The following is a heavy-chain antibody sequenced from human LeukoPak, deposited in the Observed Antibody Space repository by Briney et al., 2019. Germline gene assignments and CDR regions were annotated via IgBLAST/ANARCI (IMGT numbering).Heavy chain of an antibody. Sequence: ASVKVSCKASGGTFSSYATSWVRQAPGQGLEWMGGIIPIFGTANYAQKFQGRVTITTDESTSTAYMELSSLRSEDTAVYYCARDRPSIAARRPWDYYYMDVWGKGTTVTVSS. D-gene: IGHD6-6*01. J-gene: IGHJ6*03. CDR3: ARDRPSIAARRPWDYYYMDV. CDR2: IIPIFGTA. V-gene: IGHV1-69*05. CDR1: GGTFSSYA.